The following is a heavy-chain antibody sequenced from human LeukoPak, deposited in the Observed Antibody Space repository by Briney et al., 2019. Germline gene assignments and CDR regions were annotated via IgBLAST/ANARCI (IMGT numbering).Heavy chain of an antibody. J-gene: IGHJ4*02. Sequence: ASVXXXCXXXGYXFSDYYMHWVRXAPGQGLXXLGWINPKSGAADYAQQFRGRVTMTRDTSINTDYMEMKRVTSDDTAVYYCARGAEAETSPLDFWGQGTLVIVS. D-gene: IGHD6-13*01. V-gene: IGHV1-2*02. CDR1: GYXFSDYY. CDR3: ARGAEAETSPLDF. CDR2: INPKSGAA.